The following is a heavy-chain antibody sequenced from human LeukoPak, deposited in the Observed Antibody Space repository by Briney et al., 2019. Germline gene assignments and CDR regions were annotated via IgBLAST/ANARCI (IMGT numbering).Heavy chain of an antibody. J-gene: IGHJ4*02. Sequence: SETLSLTCTVSGGSISSGSYYWSWIRQPAGKGLEWIGRIYTSGSTNYNPSLKSRVTISVDTSKNQFSLKLSSVTAADTAVYYCAPYYYDSSGYFDYWGQGTLVTVSS. CDR2: IYTSGST. CDR1: GGSISSGSYY. D-gene: IGHD3-22*01. V-gene: IGHV4-61*02. CDR3: APYYYDSSGYFDY.